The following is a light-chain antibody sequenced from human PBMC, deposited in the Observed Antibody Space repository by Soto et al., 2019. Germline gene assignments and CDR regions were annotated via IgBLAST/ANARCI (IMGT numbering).Light chain of an antibody. CDR3: HHYGTSPQT. CDR1: QSISDT. Sequence: EIVMTQSPAPLSVSPGGRSTLSCMASQSISDTLAWYQQKPGQAPRLLIYSASRRATGFPGRFSGSGSGTDFTLTISSLQSEDLAVYYCHHYGTSPQTFGQGTKVDVK. CDR2: SAS. V-gene: IGKV3-15*01. J-gene: IGKJ1*01.